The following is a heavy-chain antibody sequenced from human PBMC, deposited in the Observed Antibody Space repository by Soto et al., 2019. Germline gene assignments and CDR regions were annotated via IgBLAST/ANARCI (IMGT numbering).Heavy chain of an antibody. CDR2: ISGSGGST. J-gene: IGHJ4*02. CDR3: AKDKDTTFSPLDY. V-gene: IGHV3-23*01. CDR1: GFNFTTYA. D-gene: IGHD2-15*01. Sequence: EVQLLESGGDLVQPGGSLRLSCAASGFNFTTYAMTWVRQAPGKGLEWVSAISGSGGSTYYADSVKGRFTIARDNSKNTLYLQMNSLRAEDTAVYYCAKDKDTTFSPLDYWGQGAVVTVSS.